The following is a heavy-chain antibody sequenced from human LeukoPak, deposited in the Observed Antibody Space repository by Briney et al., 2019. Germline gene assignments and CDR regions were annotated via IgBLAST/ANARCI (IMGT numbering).Heavy chain of an antibody. J-gene: IGHJ4*02. Sequence: PGGSLRLSCAASGFTFSSYGMHWVRQAPGKGLEWVAFIRYDGSNKYYADSVKGRFTISRDNAENSLYLQLNSLRDEDTAVYYCAKTGERDYWGRGTLVTVSS. CDR1: GFTFSSYG. CDR2: IRYDGSNK. CDR3: AKTGERDY. V-gene: IGHV3-30*02. D-gene: IGHD7-27*01.